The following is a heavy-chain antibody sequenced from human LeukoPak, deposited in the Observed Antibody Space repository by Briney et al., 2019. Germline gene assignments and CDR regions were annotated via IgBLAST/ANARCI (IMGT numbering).Heavy chain of an antibody. CDR1: GFTFSSYA. CDR3: ARIVGVLRFLEWLSDAFDI. CDR2: ISYDGSNK. Sequence: GGSLRPYCAASGFTFSSYAMHWVRQAPGKGLEWVAVISYDGSNKYYADSVKGRFTISRDNSKNTLYLQMNSLRAEDTAVYYCARIVGVLRFLEWLSDAFDIWGQGTMVTVSS. J-gene: IGHJ3*02. V-gene: IGHV3-30-3*01. D-gene: IGHD3-3*01.